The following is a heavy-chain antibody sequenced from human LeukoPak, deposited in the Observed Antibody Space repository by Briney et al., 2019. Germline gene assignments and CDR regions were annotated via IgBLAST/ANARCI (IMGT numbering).Heavy chain of an antibody. CDR2: IWYDGSNK. CDR3: ARGDSSSWYGYYYYYYGMDV. D-gene: IGHD6-13*01. V-gene: IGHV3-33*01. J-gene: IGHJ6*02. CDR1: GFTFSSYG. Sequence: GRSLRLSCAASGFTFSSYGMHWVRQAPGKGLERVAVIWYDGSNKYYADSVKGRFTISRDNSKNTLYLQMNSLRAEDTAVYYCARGDSSSWYGYYYYYYGMDVWGQGTTVTVSS.